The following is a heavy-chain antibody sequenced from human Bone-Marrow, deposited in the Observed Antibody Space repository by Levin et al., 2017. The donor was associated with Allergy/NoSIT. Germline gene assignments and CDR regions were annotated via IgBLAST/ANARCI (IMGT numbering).Heavy chain of an antibody. CDR3: ARGPWERLISHVVDF. CDR2: INPNGGTT. CDR1: GYTFTSYH. Sequence: ASVKVSCKASGYTFTSYHIHWVRQAPGQGLEWMGIINPNGGTTNYAQKFQGRVTMTRDTSTKTVYMELSSLTSEDMGVYYCARGPWERLISHVVDFWGQGTMVTVSS. V-gene: IGHV1-46*01. D-gene: IGHD1-26*01. J-gene: IGHJ3*01.